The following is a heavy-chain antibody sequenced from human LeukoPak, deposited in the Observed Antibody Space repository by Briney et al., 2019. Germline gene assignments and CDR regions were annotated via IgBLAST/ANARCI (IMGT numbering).Heavy chain of an antibody. CDR3: VRDRLWAFDY. CDR1: GDSMSSSSVA. Sequence: SQTLSLTCVISGDSMSSSSVAWNWIRQSPSRGLEWLARTAYRSKWNNDYAESVKSRITINPDTSKNQVSLQLNSVTPEDTAVYYCVRDRLWAFDYWGQGTLVTVSS. CDR2: TAYRSKWNN. D-gene: IGHD1-26*01. J-gene: IGHJ4*02. V-gene: IGHV6-1*01.